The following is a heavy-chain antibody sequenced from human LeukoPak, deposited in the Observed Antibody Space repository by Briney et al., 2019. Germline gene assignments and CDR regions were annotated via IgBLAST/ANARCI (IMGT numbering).Heavy chain of an antibody. CDR2: ISSSSSYI. D-gene: IGHD1-26*01. Sequence: GGSLRLSCAASGFTFSSYSMNWVRQAPGKGLEWVSSISSSSSYIYYADSVKGRFTISRDNAKNSLYLQMNSLRAEDTAVYYCAKGDWELLHPFDYWGQGTLVTVSS. J-gene: IGHJ4*02. CDR3: AKGDWELLHPFDY. V-gene: IGHV3-21*01. CDR1: GFTFSSYS.